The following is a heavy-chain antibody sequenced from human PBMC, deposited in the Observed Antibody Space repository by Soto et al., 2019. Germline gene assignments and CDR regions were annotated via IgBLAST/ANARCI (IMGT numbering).Heavy chain of an antibody. V-gene: IGHV4-38-2*01. Sequence: PSETLSLTCAVSGYSISSGYYWGWLRQPPGKGLEWIGSIYHGGSTSYNPSLRSRVTMSADVSKNQFSLRLTSVTAADTALYYCARGMTPPGAPAWYYFDSWGQGTLVTVSS. CDR2: IYHGGST. CDR1: GYSISSGYY. CDR3: ARGMTPPGAPAWYYFDS. J-gene: IGHJ4*02. D-gene: IGHD2-8*02.